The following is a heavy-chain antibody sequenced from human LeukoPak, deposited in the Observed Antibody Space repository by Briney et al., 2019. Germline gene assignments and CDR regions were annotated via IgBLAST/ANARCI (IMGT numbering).Heavy chain of an antibody. CDR1: GGTFSSYA. J-gene: IGHJ3*02. CDR2: IIPIFGTA. D-gene: IGHD3-16*01. V-gene: IGHV1-69*13. Sequence: SVKVSCKASGGTFSSYAISWVRQAPGQGLEWMGGIIPIFGTANYAQKFQGRVTITADESTSTAYMELRSLRSDDTAVYYCATLMTTSGGGLETFDIWGQGTMVTVSS. CDR3: ATLMTTSGGGLETFDI.